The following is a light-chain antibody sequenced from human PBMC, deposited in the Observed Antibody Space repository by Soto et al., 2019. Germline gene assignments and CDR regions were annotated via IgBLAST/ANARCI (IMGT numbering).Light chain of an antibody. CDR1: QSVRTN. V-gene: IGKV3-20*01. CDR3: QQYGSSFT. Sequence: EIVMTQSPATLSVSPGDWATLSCRASQSVRTNLAWYQQKPGQAPRLLIYGASTRATGIPDRFSGSGSGTDFTLTISRLEPEDFAVYYCQQYGSSFTFGQGTRLEIK. J-gene: IGKJ5*01. CDR2: GAS.